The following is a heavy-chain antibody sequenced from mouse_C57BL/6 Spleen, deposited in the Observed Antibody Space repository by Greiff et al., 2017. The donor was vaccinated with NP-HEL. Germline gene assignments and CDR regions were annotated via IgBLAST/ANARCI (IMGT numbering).Heavy chain of an antibody. CDR3: ARSTTEALFAY. CDR1: GYTFTSYW. Sequence: VQLQQSGAELAKPGASVKLSCKASGYTFTSYWMHWVKQRPGQGLEWIGYIHPSSGYTKYNQKFKGKAPLTADKSSSTAYMQLSSLTYEDSAVYYCARSTTEALFAYWGQGTLVTVSA. CDR2: IHPSSGYT. J-gene: IGHJ3*01. D-gene: IGHD1-1*01. V-gene: IGHV1-7*01.